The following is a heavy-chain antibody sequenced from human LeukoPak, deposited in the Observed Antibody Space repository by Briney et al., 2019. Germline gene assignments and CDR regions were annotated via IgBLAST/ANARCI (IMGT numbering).Heavy chain of an antibody. CDR1: GFTFSSYA. V-gene: IGHV3-23*01. CDR3: AKDDRSFSSGWYIYYFDY. CDR2: ISGSGGST. Sequence: GGSLRLSCAASGFTFSSYAMSWVREAPGEGLEWVSAISGSGGSTYYADSVKGRFTISRDNSKNTLYLQMNSLRAEDTAVYYCAKDDRSFSSGWYIYYFDYWGQGTLVTVSS. D-gene: IGHD6-19*01. J-gene: IGHJ4*02.